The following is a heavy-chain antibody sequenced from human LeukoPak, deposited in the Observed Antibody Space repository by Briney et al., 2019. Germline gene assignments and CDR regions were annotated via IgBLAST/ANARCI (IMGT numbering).Heavy chain of an antibody. CDR2: IHTSGST. V-gene: IGHV4-4*07. Sequence: PSETLSLTCTVSGGSISSYYWSWIRQPAGKGLEWIGRIHTSGSTNYNPSLKSRVTMSVDTSKNQFSLKLSSVTAADTAVYYCARATMVRGVPPPWFDPWGQGTLVTVSS. D-gene: IGHD3-10*01. CDR3: ARATMVRGVPPPWFDP. CDR1: GGSISSYY. J-gene: IGHJ5*02.